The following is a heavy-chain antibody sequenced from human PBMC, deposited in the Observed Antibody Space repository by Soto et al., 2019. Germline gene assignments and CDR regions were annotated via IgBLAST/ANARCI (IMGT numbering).Heavy chain of an antibody. V-gene: IGHV6-1*01. J-gene: IGHJ4*02. CDR1: GDSVSSTSTA. CDR2: TYYRSNWYT. D-gene: IGHD6-19*01. Sequence: QTLSVTCANSGDSVSSTSTACSWIRQSPSRGLEWLGRTYYRSNWYTDYAVSVKSRITISPDTSKNQFYLQLNSVTHEDTAVYYCARGSYYSGWVWGQGTLVTVSS. CDR3: ARGSYYSGWV.